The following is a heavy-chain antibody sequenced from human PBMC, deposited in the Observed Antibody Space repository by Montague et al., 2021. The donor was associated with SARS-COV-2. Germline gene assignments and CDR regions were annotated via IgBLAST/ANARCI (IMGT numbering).Heavy chain of an antibody. D-gene: IGHD3-9*01. V-gene: IGHV2-70*11. Sequence: PALVKPTQTLTLTCTFSGFSPSTSGMCVSWIRQPPGKALEWLARTDWADDKYYSTSLKTRLTISKDTSKNQVVLTMTNMNPVDTATYYCARTTYDILTGTRSAFDYWGQGTLVTVSS. J-gene: IGHJ4*02. CDR3: ARTTYDILTGTRSAFDY. CDR1: GFSPSTSGMC. CDR2: TDWADDK.